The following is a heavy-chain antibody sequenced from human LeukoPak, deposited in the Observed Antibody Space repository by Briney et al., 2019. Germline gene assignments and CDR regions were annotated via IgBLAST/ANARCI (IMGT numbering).Heavy chain of an antibody. V-gene: IGHV4-34*01. J-gene: IGHJ5*02. CDR1: GGSFSGYY. CDR3: ARGGGSYYTRYNWFDP. CDR2: INHSGST. D-gene: IGHD1-26*01. Sequence: SSETLSLTCAVYGGSFSGYYWSWIRQPPGKGLEWIGEINHSGSTNYNPSLKSRVTISVDTSKNQFSLKLSSVTAADTAVYYCARGGGSYYTRYNWFDPWGQGTLVTVSS.